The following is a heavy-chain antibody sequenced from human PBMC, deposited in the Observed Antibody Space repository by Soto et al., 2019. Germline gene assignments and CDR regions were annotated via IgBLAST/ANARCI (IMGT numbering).Heavy chain of an antibody. J-gene: IGHJ4*02. CDR2: ISYDGSNK. CDR3: AKDSSWGYYFDY. CDR1: GFTFSSYG. Sequence: QVQLVESGGGVVQPGRSLRLSCAASGFTFSSYGMHWVRQAPGKGLEWVAVISYDGSNKYYADSVKGRFTISRDNSKNTLYLRMNSLRAEDTAVYYCAKDSSWGYYFDYWGQGTLVTVSS. V-gene: IGHV3-30*18. D-gene: IGHD6-13*01.